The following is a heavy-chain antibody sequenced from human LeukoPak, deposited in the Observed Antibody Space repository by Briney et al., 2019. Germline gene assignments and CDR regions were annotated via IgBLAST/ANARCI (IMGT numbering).Heavy chain of an antibody. D-gene: IGHD5-12*01. CDR1: GYTFISYA. CDR3: ARDPGHKIQRGYSGYDRY. Sequence: ASVKVSCKASGYTFISYAMNWVRQAPGQGFEWMGWINTNTGNPTYAQGFTGRFVFSLDTSVSTAYLQISSLKAEDTAVYYCARDPGHKIQRGYSGYDRYWGQGTLVTVSS. V-gene: IGHV7-4-1*02. CDR2: INTNTGNP. J-gene: IGHJ4*02.